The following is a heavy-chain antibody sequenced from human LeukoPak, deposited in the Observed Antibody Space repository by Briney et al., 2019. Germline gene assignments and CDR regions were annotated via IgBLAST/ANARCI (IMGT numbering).Heavy chain of an antibody. V-gene: IGHV1-2*02. J-gene: IGHJ3*02. CDR1: GYTFTDYY. D-gene: IGHD3-10*01. Sequence: ASVKVSCKASGYTFTDYYIHWVRQAPGQGLEWMAWMNPNSGGTSYAQKFQGRVTMTRDTSISTGYMELSRLRFDDTAVYYCARAELSQNYYGSGSYNDAFDIWGQGTMVTVSS. CDR3: ARAELSQNYYGSGSYNDAFDI. CDR2: MNPNSGGT.